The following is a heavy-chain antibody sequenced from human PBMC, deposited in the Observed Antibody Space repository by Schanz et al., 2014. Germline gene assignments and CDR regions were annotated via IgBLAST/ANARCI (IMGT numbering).Heavy chain of an antibody. Sequence: QVQLVQSGAEVKKPGASVKLSCKASNYIFTKYYIHWVRQAPGQGLEWMGIVNPGGGSTSVAQRFQTRVTLTRDTSTSTAYMELSSLRSEDTAVYYCARAPVTVGPYHYYMDVWGKGTTVTVSS. CDR3: ARAPVTVGPYHYYMDV. J-gene: IGHJ6*03. CDR1: NYIFTKYY. V-gene: IGHV1-46*01. CDR2: VNPGGGST. D-gene: IGHD4-17*01.